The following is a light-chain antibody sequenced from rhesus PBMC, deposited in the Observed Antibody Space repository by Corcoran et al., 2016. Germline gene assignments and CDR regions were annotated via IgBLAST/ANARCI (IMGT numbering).Light chain of an antibody. CDR3: QQAYDTPLT. V-gene: IGKV1-74*01. J-gene: IGKJ4*01. CDR2: ETS. Sequence: DIQMTQSPSSLSASVGDRVTITCRASENVNNYLNWYQHKPGKAPRLLIYETSTLQSGVPTRFSGSGSGTEYTLPISSLQPEDVVIYYCQQAYDTPLTFGGGTKVELK. CDR1: ENVNNY.